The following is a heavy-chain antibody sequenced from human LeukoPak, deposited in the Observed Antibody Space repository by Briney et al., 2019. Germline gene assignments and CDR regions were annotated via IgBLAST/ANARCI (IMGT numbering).Heavy chain of an antibody. Sequence: GSLRLSCAVSGFSFSNFWMSWVRQAPGRGLEWVANLHPEGNEKYHVESVKGRFTISRDNTKNLLFLQMNGLRVEDTAVYYCARGDDSSGDHWGQGTLVTVSS. CDR3: ARGDDSSGDH. D-gene: IGHD1-1*01. CDR1: GFSFSNFW. CDR2: LHPEGNEK. V-gene: IGHV3-7*04. J-gene: IGHJ4*02.